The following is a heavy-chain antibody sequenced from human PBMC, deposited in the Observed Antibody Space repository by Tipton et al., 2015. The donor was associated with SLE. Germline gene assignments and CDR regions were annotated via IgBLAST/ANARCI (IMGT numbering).Heavy chain of an antibody. Sequence: QLVQSGVEVKKPGASVNVSCTASGYTFIKSGISWVRQAPGQGLEWMGWISPYNGNTDSAQNLQGRVTMTADTSTTTAYMELRSLRSDDTAVYYCARSYYGSRHYYTHADHWGQGTQVTVSS. CDR2: ISPYNGNT. CDR1: GYTFIKSG. CDR3: ARSYYGSRHYYTHADH. J-gene: IGHJ4*02. D-gene: IGHD3-10*01. V-gene: IGHV1-18*01.